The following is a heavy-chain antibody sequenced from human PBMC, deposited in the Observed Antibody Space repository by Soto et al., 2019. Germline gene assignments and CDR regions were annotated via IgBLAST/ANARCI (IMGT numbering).Heavy chain of an antibody. CDR3: ARSGGSLDY. Sequence: KSSETLSLACTVSGGSISSDYWSWIRQPPGKGLEWIGYIYYSGITNYNPSLKSRVTISVDTSKNQFSLKLNSVTAADTAVYYCARSGGSLDYWGKGTLVTVSS. D-gene: IGHD2-15*01. CDR1: GGSISSDY. CDR2: IYYSGIT. V-gene: IGHV4-59*01. J-gene: IGHJ4*02.